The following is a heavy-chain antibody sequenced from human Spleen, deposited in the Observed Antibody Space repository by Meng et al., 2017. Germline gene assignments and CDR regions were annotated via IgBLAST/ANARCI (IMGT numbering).Heavy chain of an antibody. CDR3: ARGYSSGWYPY. CDR2: IYYSGST. Sequence: GSLRLSCTVSGGSISSRNHYWGWIRQPPGKGLEWIGYIYYSGSTNYNPSLKSRVTISVDTSKNQFSLKLSSVTAADTAVYYCARGYSSGWYPYWGQGTLVTVSS. J-gene: IGHJ4*02. D-gene: IGHD6-19*01. V-gene: IGHV4-61*05. CDR1: GGSISSRNHY.